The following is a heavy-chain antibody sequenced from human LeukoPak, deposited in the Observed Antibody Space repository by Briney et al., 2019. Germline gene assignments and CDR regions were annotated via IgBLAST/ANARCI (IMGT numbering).Heavy chain of an antibody. CDR2: INPNSGGT. D-gene: IGHD3-10*01. J-gene: IGHJ3*02. CDR1: GYTFTGYY. V-gene: IGHV1-2*02. Sequence: GASVKVSCKASGYTFTGYYMHWVRQAPGQGLEWMGWINPNSGGTNYAQKFQGRVTMTRDKSIRTAYMELSRLTSDDTAVYYCARNIWFGESADAFDIWGQGIMVTVSS. CDR3: ARNIWFGESADAFDI.